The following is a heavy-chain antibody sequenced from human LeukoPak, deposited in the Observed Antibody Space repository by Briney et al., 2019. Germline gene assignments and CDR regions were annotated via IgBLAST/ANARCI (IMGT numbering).Heavy chain of an antibody. CDR1: GGSISSYY. D-gene: IGHD2-2*01. CDR3: ARSGYCSSTSCHHIRFDP. Sequence: PSETLSLTCTVSGGSISSYYWSWIRQPPGKGLEWIGYIYYSGSGSTNYNPSLKSRVSISVDTSKNHFSLKLSSVTAADTAVYYCARSGYCSSTSCHHIRFDPWGQGTLVTVSS. CDR2: IYYSGSGST. V-gene: IGHV4-59*12. J-gene: IGHJ5*02.